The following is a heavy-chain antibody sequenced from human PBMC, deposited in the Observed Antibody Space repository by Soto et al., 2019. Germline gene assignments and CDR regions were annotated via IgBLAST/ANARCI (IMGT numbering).Heavy chain of an antibody. CDR2: IYPGDSDT. J-gene: IGHJ4*02. Sequence: PGESLKISCKVSVYSFTSYWIGWVRQMPGKGLEWMGIIYPGDSDTRYRPSFQGQVTISADKSISTAYLHLSSLKASATAMYYCARASDGYNSYYSVYWGQGTLDTVSS. CDR1: VYSFTSYW. D-gene: IGHD5-12*01. CDR3: ARASDGYNSYYSVY. V-gene: IGHV5-51*01.